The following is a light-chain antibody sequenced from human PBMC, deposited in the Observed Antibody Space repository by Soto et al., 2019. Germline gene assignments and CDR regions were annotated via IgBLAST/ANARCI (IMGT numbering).Light chain of an antibody. CDR2: DTS. Sequence: VLTQPASVSGSPGQSITISCRASQGIGDTLAWYQHKPGQTPRLLIYDTSARATGVPARFSGSRSGPEFTLTINSLQSEDFAIYYCQRYNNWPLTFGGGTKVDIK. J-gene: IGKJ4*01. V-gene: IGKV3-15*01. CDR1: QGIGDT. CDR3: QRYNNWPLT.